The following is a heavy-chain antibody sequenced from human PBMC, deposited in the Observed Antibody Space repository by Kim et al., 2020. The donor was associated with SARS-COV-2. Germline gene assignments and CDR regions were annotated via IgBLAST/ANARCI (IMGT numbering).Heavy chain of an antibody. V-gene: IGHV1-3*01. CDR3: ASMGGELLWFGESSIYYGMDV. J-gene: IGHJ6*02. Sequence: ASVKVSCKASGYTFTSYAMHWVRQAPGQRLEWMGWINAGNGNTKYSQKFQGRVTITRDISASTAYMELSSLRSEDTAVYYCASMGGELLWFGESSIYYGMDVWGQGTTVTVSS. CDR1: GYTFTSYA. D-gene: IGHD3-10*01. CDR2: INAGNGNT.